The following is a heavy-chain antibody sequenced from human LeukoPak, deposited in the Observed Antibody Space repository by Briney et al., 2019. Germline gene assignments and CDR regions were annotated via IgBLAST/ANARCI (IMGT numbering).Heavy chain of an antibody. CDR2: ISSSATSA. D-gene: IGHD3-22*01. CDR1: GFTFSSYG. CDR3: AKSSIFYDSSGYYVGEKYYFDY. Sequence: PGGSLRLSCAASGFTFSSYGMSWVRQAPGKGLEWVSAISSSATSAYYADSVKGRFTISRDNSKNTPYLQVNSRRAEDTAIYYCAKSSIFYDSSGYYVGEKYYFDYWGQGTLVTVSS. V-gene: IGHV3-23*01. J-gene: IGHJ4*02.